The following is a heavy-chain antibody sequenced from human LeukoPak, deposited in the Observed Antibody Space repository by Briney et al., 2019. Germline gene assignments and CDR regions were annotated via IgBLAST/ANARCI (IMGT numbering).Heavy chain of an antibody. D-gene: IGHD2-2*02. V-gene: IGHV3-23*01. CDR2: ISGSGGST. CDR1: GFTFSSYA. CDR3: AKDRKTCSSTSCYTFPGCWFDP. Sequence: PGGSLRLSCAASGFTFSSYAMSWVRQAPGKGLEWVSAISGSGGSTYYADSVKGRFTISIDNSKNTLYLQMNSLRAEDTAVYYCAKDRKTCSSTSCYTFPGCWFDPWGQGTLVTVSS. J-gene: IGHJ5*02.